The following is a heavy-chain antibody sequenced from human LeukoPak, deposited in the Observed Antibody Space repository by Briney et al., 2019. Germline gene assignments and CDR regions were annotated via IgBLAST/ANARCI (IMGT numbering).Heavy chain of an antibody. Sequence: GGSLRLSCAASGFTFDDFWMSCVRQAPGKGLEWVGRIKSKTAGGTTDYAAPVKGRFTISRDDSKNTLYLQMNSLKTEDTAVYYCTAEPNWFDPWGQGTLVTVSS. CDR1: GFTFDDFW. D-gene: IGHD1-14*01. CDR2: IKSKTAGGTT. V-gene: IGHV3-15*01. J-gene: IGHJ5*02. CDR3: TAEPNWFDP.